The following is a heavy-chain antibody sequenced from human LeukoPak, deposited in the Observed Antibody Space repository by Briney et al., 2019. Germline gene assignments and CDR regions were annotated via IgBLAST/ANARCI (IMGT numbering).Heavy chain of an antibody. CDR1: GFIVSNNY. J-gene: IGHJ4*02. CDR2: IYSGDRT. Sequence: PGGSLRLSCAASGFIVSNNYMNWVRQAPGKGLEWVSTIYSGDRTYYADSVKGRFTTSRDNSKNTVYLQMNSLTAEDTAVYYCAGGGNLFDYWGQGTLVTVSS. CDR3: AGGGNLFDY. D-gene: IGHD4-23*01. V-gene: IGHV3-53*01.